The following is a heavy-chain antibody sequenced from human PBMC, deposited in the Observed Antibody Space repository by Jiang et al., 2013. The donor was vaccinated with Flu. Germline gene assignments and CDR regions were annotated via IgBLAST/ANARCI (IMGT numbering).Heavy chain of an antibody. CDR1: GYTFTSYT. CDR3: ARGFGSSWFD. CDR2: LSPRNDNT. D-gene: IGHD6-13*01. J-gene: IGHJ5*01. V-gene: IGHV1-3*01. Sequence: SGAEVKKPEASVKISCKPSGYTFTSYTIHWVRQAPGQRLEWMAWLSPRNDNTRYSQTFQGRVTLTSDTSATTVYMELGSLTYEDTAVYYCARGFGSSWFD.